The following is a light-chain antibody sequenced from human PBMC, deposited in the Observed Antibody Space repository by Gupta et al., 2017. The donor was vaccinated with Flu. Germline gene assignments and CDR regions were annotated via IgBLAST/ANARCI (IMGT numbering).Light chain of an antibody. J-gene: IGLJ3*02. CDR2: ENN. V-gene: IGLV1-40*01. Sequence: VTISCTGSSSNIGAGYDVFWYQQLPGSAPKLLIYENNIRPSGVPDRFSGSTSGTSAALSITGLRAEDEADYYCQSSDSSLSDWVFGGGTRLTVL. CDR1: SSNIGAGYD. CDR3: QSSDSSLSDWV.